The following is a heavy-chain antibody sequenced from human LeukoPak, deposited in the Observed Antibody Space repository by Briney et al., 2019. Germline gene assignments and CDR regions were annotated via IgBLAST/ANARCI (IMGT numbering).Heavy chain of an antibody. CDR1: GFTFSSYW. CDR3: AKPRIAARRAFDI. D-gene: IGHD6-6*01. CDR2: IKQDGSEK. V-gene: IGHV3-7*01. Sequence: GGSLRLSCAASGFTFSSYWMSWVRQAPGKGLEWVANIKQDGSEKYYVDSVQGRFTISRDNAKNSLYLQMNSLRAEDTAVYYCAKPRIAARRAFDIWGQGTMVTVSS. J-gene: IGHJ3*02.